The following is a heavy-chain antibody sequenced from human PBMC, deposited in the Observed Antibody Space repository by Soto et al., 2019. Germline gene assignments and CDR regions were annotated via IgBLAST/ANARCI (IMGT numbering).Heavy chain of an antibody. CDR2: IVREGSEK. CDR1: GFAFSSHG. D-gene: IGHD4-17*01. V-gene: IGHV3-33*01. J-gene: IGHJ4*02. CDR3: SRDDDYDGTGLDS. Sequence: QVQLVESGGGVVQPGRSLRLSCAASGFAFSSHGMHWVRQAPGKGLEWVAVIVREGSEKHYADTAKGRFTTSRDNSKTTLYLEMNSLRAEDTAVYYCSRDDDYDGTGLDSWGQGTLVTVSS.